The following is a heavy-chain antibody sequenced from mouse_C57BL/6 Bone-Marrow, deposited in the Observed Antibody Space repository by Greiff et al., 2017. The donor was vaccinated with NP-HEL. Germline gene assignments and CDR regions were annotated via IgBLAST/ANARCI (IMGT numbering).Heavy chain of an antibody. J-gene: IGHJ2*01. V-gene: IGHV14-2*01. Sequence: VQLQQSGAELVKPGASVKLSCTASGFNIKDYYMHWVKQRTEQGLEWIGRIDPEDGETKYAPTFQGKATITADTSSNTAYLQLSSLTSEDTAVYYCAGDGYSDYWGQGTTLTVSS. CDR1: GFNIKDYY. CDR3: AGDGYSDY. D-gene: IGHD2-3*01. CDR2: IDPEDGET.